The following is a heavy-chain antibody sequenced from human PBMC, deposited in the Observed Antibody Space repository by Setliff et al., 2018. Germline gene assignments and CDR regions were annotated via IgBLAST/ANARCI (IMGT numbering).Heavy chain of an antibody. CDR3: ARAPLLFGVVIADGMDV. J-gene: IGHJ6*02. CDR1: GYTFTSYA. Sequence: GASVKVSCKASGYTFTSYAMNWVRQAPGQGLEWMGGIIPIFGTANYAQKFQGRVTITTDESTSTAYMELSSLRSEDTAVYYCARAPLLFGVVIADGMDVWGQGTTVTVSS. D-gene: IGHD3-3*01. CDR2: IIPIFGTA. V-gene: IGHV1-69*05.